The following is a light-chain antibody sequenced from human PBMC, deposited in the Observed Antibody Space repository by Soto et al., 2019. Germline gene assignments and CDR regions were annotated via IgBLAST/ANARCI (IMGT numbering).Light chain of an antibody. CDR1: QYVDTY. J-gene: IGKJ1*01. CDR2: GAS. Sequence: DIQMTQSPSSLSESVGDRVTITCRASQYVDTYLNWYQQKPGKAPKLLIYGASSLQSGVPSRFSGIGSGTDFTLTISSLQPEDSATYYCQQSYRTPRSFVQGTKVE. CDR3: QQSYRTPRS. V-gene: IGKV1-39*01.